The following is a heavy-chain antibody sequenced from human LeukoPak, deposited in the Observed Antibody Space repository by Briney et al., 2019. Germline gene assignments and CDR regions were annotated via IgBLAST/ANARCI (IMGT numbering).Heavy chain of an antibody. CDR1: GFTVSSNY. Sequence: GGSLRLSCAASGFTVSSNYMSWVRQARGKGLEWVSFMYRGDRTYYADSVKGRFTMSRDDMKKTLYLQMDSLRAEDTAVYYCASSHCTAGSCNWFDPWGQGTLVTVSP. CDR2: MYRGDRT. V-gene: IGHV3-66*01. D-gene: IGHD2-8*02. J-gene: IGHJ5*02. CDR3: ASSHCTAGSCNWFDP.